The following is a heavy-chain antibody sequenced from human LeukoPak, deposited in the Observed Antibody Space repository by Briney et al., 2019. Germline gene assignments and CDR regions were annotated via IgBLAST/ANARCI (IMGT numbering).Heavy chain of an antibody. J-gene: IGHJ4*02. CDR3: ARTKEMASISYFDS. CDR1: GFTVSSNS. D-gene: IGHD5-24*01. V-gene: IGHV3-53*01. Sequence: GGSLRLSCTVSGFTVSSNSMSWVRQAPGKGLEWVSFIYSGTIHYSDSVKGRFTISRDNSKNTLYLQMNSLRAEDTAVYYCARTKEMASISYFDSWGQGTLVTVSS. CDR2: IYSGTI.